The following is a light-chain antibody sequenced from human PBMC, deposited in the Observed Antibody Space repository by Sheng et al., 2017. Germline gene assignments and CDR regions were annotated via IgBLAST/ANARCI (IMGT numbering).Light chain of an antibody. V-gene: IGKV3-11*01. CDR2: DAS. J-gene: IGKJ1*01. CDR3: QQRSNWPWT. Sequence: IVLTQSPGTLSLSPGERATLSCRASQSVGSQLAWYQQQPGQAPRLLIYDASNRATGIPARFSGSGSGTDFTLTISSLEPEDFALYYCQQRSNWPWTFGHGTKVEIK. CDR1: QSVGSQ.